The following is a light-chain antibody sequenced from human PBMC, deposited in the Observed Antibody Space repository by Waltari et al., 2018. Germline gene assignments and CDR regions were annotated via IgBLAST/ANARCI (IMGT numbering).Light chain of an antibody. J-gene: IGKJ2*01. CDR2: GAS. CDR1: ENVKRNS. Sequence: ETVMMQSPGTLSLSPGERATLSCRASENVKRNSLAWYQQKPGQAPRLLIYGASSRATGIPDRVSGSGSGTDFTLTISRVEPEDIAVYYCLQYGNSPGTFGQGSKLQIK. V-gene: IGKV3-20*01. CDR3: LQYGNSPGT.